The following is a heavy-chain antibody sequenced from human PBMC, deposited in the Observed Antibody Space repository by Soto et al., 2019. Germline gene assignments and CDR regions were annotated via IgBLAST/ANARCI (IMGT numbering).Heavy chain of an antibody. J-gene: IGHJ5*02. Sequence: QVQLQQWGAGLLQPSEPLSLSCALYGGSFSDYYLAWIRQPPGKGLEWIGEIGHSGGTRYSPSFKRLVTMSIDKSTRQISPKLASVTAADPAVYYCTRGAQYTYGLAWGPGTLVTVSS. V-gene: IGHV4-34*01. CDR1: GGSFSDYY. CDR2: IGHSGGT. D-gene: IGHD2-2*02. CDR3: TRGAQYTYGLA.